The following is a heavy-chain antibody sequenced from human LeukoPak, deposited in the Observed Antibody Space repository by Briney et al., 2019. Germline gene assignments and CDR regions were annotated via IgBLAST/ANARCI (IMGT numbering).Heavy chain of an antibody. CDR3: ARRERITIFGVVIIGVIDY. CDR2: IYHSGST. J-gene: IGHJ4*02. V-gene: IGHV4-38-2*01. CDR1: CYSISSGYY. Sequence: SETLSLTWALSCYSISSGYYWGWIRQPPGKGLGWIGSIYHSGSTYYNPSLKSRVTISVDTSKNQFSLKLSSVTAADTAVYYCARRERITIFGVVIIGVIDYWGQGTLVTVSS. D-gene: IGHD3-3*01.